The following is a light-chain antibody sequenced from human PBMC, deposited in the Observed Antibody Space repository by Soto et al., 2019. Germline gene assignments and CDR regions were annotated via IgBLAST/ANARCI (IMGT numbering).Light chain of an antibody. CDR1: SSNIGNNY. CDR2: ENN. V-gene: IGLV1-51*02. Sequence: QSALTQPPSVSAAPGQKVTISCSGSSSNIGNNYVSWYQQLPGTAPKLLIYENNKRPSGIPDRFSGSKSGTSATLGITGLQTGDEADYYCGTGDSSLSAGGVFGTGTKVTVL. J-gene: IGLJ1*01. CDR3: GTGDSSLSAGGV.